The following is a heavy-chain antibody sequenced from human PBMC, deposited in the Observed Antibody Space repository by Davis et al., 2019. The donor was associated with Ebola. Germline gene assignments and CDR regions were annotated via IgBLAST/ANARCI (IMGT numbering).Heavy chain of an antibody. CDR1: GYTFTSYW. CDR3: ARRSERGYSYGPDFDY. J-gene: IGHJ4*02. CDR2: IYPDDSDT. D-gene: IGHD5-18*01. Sequence: PGGSLRLSCKGSGYTFTSYWIGWVRQLPGKGLEWMGIIYPDDSDTRYSPSFQGQVTISVDKSISTAYLQWSSLKASDTAMYYCARRSERGYSYGPDFDYWGQGTLVTVSS. V-gene: IGHV5-51*01.